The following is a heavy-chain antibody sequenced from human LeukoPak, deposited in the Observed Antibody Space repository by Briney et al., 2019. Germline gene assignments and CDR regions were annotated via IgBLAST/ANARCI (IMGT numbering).Heavy chain of an antibody. J-gene: IGHJ4*02. CDR3: ARFRGIIYD. V-gene: IGHV4-61*01. D-gene: IGHD3-10*01. CDR2: IYYSGST. Sequence: PSETLSLTCTVSGGSVSSGSYYWSWIRQPPGKGLEWIGYIYYSGSTNYNPSLKSRVTISVDTSKNQFSLKLSSVTAADTAVYYCARFRGIIYDWGQGTLVTVSS. CDR1: GGSVSSGSYY.